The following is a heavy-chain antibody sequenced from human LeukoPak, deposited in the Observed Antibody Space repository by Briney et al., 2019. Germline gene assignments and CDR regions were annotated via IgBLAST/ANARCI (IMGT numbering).Heavy chain of an antibody. CDR3: IRDFRSAVL. J-gene: IGHJ4*02. D-gene: IGHD6-6*01. Sequence: GGSLRLSCVASGFTFGNYWMHWVRQPPGKGLVWVSRIYVDGRTTNYADSVKGRFTISRDNAKNTVYLEMNSLSVEDTATYYCIRDFRSAVLWGQGTLVTVTS. CDR1: GFTFGNYW. V-gene: IGHV3-74*01. CDR2: IYVDGRTT.